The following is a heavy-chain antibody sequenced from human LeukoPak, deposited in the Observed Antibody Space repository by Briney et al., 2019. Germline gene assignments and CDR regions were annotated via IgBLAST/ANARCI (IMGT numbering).Heavy chain of an antibody. J-gene: IGHJ4*02. V-gene: IGHV4-39*01. D-gene: IGHD1-26*01. CDR1: DGSISSSSYY. CDR2: IYYSGST. CDR3: ARWVNGMIDH. Sequence: PSETLSLTCTVSDGSISSSSYYWGWIRQPPGKGLEWIGSIYYSGSTYYNPSLKSRVTISVDTSKNQFSLKLSSVTAADTAVYYCARWVNGMIDHWGQGTLVTVSS.